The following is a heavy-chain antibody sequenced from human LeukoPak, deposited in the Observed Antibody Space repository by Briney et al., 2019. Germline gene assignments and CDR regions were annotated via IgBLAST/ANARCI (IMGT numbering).Heavy chain of an antibody. CDR2: IYYSGST. D-gene: IGHD3-3*01. V-gene: IGHV4-30-4*08. CDR3: ARGSITIFGVVRFDYYYMDV. CDR1: GGSISSGDYY. Sequence: SQTLSLTCTVSGGSISSGDYYWSWIRQPPGKGLEWIGYIYYSGSTYYNPSLKSRVTISVDTSKNQFSLKLSSVTAADTAVYYCARGSITIFGVVRFDYYYMDVWGKGTTVTVSS. J-gene: IGHJ6*03.